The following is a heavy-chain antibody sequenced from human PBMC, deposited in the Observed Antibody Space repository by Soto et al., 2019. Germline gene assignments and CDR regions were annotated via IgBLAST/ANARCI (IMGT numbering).Heavy chain of an antibody. CDR1: GYSITAGGYY. CDR2: FYSSGSI. D-gene: IGHD6-19*01. Sequence: SETLSLTCFVSGYSITAGGYYWSWIRHHPGKGLEWIGSFYSSGSIIYNPSLRSRVSISGDTSSNQFSMSLTSVTAADTARYYCARMYSSGSGWFHPWGQGTPVTVSS. V-gene: IGHV4-31*03. CDR3: ARMYSSGSGWFHP. J-gene: IGHJ5*02.